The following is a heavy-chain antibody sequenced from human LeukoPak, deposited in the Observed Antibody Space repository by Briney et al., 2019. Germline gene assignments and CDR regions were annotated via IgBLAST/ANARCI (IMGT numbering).Heavy chain of an antibody. J-gene: IGHJ4*02. V-gene: IGHV4-59*01. CDR2: IYYSGST. CDR3: ARGGPPYYYDSSGYLDY. Sequence: NSSETLSLTCTVSGGSISSYYWSWIRQPPGKGLEWIGYIYYSGSTNYNPSLKSRVTISVDTSKNQFSLKLSSVTAADTAVYYCARGGPPYYYDSSGYLDYWGQGTLVTVPS. D-gene: IGHD3-22*01. CDR1: GGSISSYY.